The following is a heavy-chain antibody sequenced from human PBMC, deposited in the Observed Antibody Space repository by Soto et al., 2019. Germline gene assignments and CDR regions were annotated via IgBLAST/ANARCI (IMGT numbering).Heavy chain of an antibody. Sequence: LRLSCAASGFTFSSYAMGWVGQAPGKGLEWVSAISGSGGSTYYADSVKGRFTISRDNSKNTLYLQMDSLRAEDTAVYYCAKGGHYYYDSSGYYPAGDYWGQGTLVTVSS. J-gene: IGHJ4*02. D-gene: IGHD3-22*01. CDR3: AKGGHYYYDSSGYYPAGDY. CDR2: ISGSGGST. V-gene: IGHV3-23*01. CDR1: GFTFSSYA.